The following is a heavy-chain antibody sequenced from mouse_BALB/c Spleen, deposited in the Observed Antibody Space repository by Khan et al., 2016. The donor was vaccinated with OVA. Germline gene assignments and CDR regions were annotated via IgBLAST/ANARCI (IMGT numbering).Heavy chain of an antibody. Sequence: QVQLKESGPDLVAPSQSLSITCTVSGFSLTNYGVHWVRQPPGKGLEWLGVIWAGGSTNYNSALMSRLSISKDNCKSQVFLKMNSLQIDDTAMFYCARNYGNYVEYFDVWGAGTTVTVSS. CDR2: IWAGGST. CDR1: GFSLTNYG. V-gene: IGHV2-9*02. CDR3: ARNYGNYVEYFDV. D-gene: IGHD2-1*01. J-gene: IGHJ1*01.